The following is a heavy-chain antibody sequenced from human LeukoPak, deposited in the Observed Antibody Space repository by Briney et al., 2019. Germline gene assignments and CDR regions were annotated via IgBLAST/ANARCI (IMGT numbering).Heavy chain of an antibody. CDR1: GYSLTDLS. Sequence: ASVKVSCKVSGYSLTDLSLHWVRQAPGKGLERMGGFDPEDGEPIYAQKFQGRLSMTEDTSKDTGYMELRTLRSEDTALYYCAKSHGDYGLLDYWGQGTLVTVSS. J-gene: IGHJ4*02. CDR3: AKSHGDYGLLDY. V-gene: IGHV1-24*01. CDR2: FDPEDGEP. D-gene: IGHD4-17*01.